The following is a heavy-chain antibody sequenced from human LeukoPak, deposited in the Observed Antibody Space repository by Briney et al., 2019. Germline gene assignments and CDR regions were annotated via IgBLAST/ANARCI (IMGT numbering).Heavy chain of an antibody. Sequence: GASVKVSCKASGYTFTSYYMHWVRQAPGQGLEWMGIINPSGGSSSYAQKFQGRVTMTRDTSTRTVYMELSSLKSEDTAVYYCAVHAGGGNVPRLDYWGQGTLVTVSS. CDR1: GYTFTSYY. D-gene: IGHD4-23*01. J-gene: IGHJ4*02. CDR2: INPSGGSS. CDR3: AVHAGGGNVPRLDY. V-gene: IGHV1-46*01.